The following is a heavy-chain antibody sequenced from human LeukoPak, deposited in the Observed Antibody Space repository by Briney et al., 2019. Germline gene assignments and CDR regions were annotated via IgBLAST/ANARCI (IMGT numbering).Heavy chain of an antibody. CDR2: IIPIFGTA. CDR1: GGTFSSYA. J-gene: IGHJ3*02. Sequence: SVKVSCKASGGTFSSYAISWVRQAPGQGLEWMGRIIPIFGTANYAQKFQGRVTITTDESTSRAYMELSSLRSEDTAVYYCARWAGEDAFDIWGQGTMVTVSS. V-gene: IGHV1-69*05. CDR3: ARWAGEDAFDI.